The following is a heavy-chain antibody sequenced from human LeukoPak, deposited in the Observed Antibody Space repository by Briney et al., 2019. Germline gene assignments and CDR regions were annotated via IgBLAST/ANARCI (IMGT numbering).Heavy chain of an antibody. CDR3: ASLDTLRYAFDI. D-gene: IGHD4-17*01. CDR1: GGSISSGGYY. Sequence: SQTLSLTCTVSGGSISSGGYYWSWIRQHPGKGLEWIGYIYYSGSTYYNPSLKSRVTISVDTSKNQFSLKLSSVTAADTAVYYCASLDTLRYAFDIWGQGTMVTVSS. J-gene: IGHJ3*02. CDR2: IYYSGST. V-gene: IGHV4-31*03.